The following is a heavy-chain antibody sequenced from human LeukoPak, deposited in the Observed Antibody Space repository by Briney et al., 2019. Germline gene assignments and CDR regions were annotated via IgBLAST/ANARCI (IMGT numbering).Heavy chain of an antibody. CDR1: GGSISSYY. Sequence: PSETLSLTCTVSGGSISSYYWSWIRQPPGKGLEWVGYIYYSGSTNYNPSLKSRVTISVDTSKNQFSLKLSSVTAADTAVYYCARAHYSSPNWFDPWGQGTLVTVSS. CDR3: ARAHYSSPNWFDP. D-gene: IGHD6-13*01. J-gene: IGHJ5*02. CDR2: IYYSGST. V-gene: IGHV4-59*01.